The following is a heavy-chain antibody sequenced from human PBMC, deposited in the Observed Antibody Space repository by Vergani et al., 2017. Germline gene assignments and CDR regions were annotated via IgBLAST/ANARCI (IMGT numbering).Heavy chain of an antibody. CDR2: IYYSGST. CDR1: GGSVSSGSYY. V-gene: IGHV4-61*01. CDR3: ARSWAGLRLSFDY. D-gene: IGHD5-12*01. J-gene: IGHJ4*02. Sequence: QVQLPESGPGLVKPSETLSLTCTVSGGSVSSGSYYWSWIRQPPGKGLEWIGYIYYSGSTNYNPSLKSRVTISVDTSKNQFSLKLSSVTAADTAVYYCARSWAGLRLSFDYWGQGTLVTVSS.